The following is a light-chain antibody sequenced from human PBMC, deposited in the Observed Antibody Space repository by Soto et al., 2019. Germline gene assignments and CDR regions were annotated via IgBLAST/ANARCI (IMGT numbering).Light chain of an antibody. J-gene: IGKJ1*01. Sequence: DIQMTQSPSTLSASVGDRVTITCRVSQSISNWLAWYQQKPRKAPKLLIYKAYYLRGGVPSRFSGSRSGTEFAITIINLKPDDFATYFCQQYYVHSGSFGQGTRVEI. CDR1: QSISNW. V-gene: IGKV1-5*03. CDR2: KAY. CDR3: QQYYVHSGS.